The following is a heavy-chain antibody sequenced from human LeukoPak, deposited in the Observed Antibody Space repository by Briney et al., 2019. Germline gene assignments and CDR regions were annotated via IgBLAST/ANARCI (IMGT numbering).Heavy chain of an antibody. V-gene: IGHV3-7*01. CDR2: IKQDGSET. CDR1: GFTFSSYW. CDR3: ARDKIAGATTLDY. D-gene: IGHD1-26*01. J-gene: IGHJ4*02. Sequence: GGSLRLSCAASGFTFSSYWMSWVRQAPGKGLEWVANIKQDGSETYYVDSVKGRFTISRDNAKNPLYLQMNSLRAEDTAVYYCARDKIAGATTLDYWGQGTLVTVSS.